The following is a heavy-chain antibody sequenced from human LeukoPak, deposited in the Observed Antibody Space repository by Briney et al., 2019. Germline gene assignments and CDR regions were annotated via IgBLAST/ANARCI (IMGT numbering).Heavy chain of an antibody. J-gene: IGHJ4*02. CDR1: GFTFSNYG. CDR3: ATGYYDSSGYH. CDR2: IWYDGSNK. Sequence: PGGSLRLSCAASGFTFSNYGMHWVRQAPGKGLEWVAVIWYDGSNKYYADSVKGRFTISRDNSKNTLYLQMNSLRAEDTAVYYCATGYYDSSGYHWGQGTLVTVSS. V-gene: IGHV3-33*01. D-gene: IGHD3-22*01.